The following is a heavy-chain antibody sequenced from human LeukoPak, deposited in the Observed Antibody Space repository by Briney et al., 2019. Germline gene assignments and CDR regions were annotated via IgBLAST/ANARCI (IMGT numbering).Heavy chain of an antibody. CDR3: AKDSDDSSGYTPYHFDY. J-gene: IGHJ4*02. CDR1: GFTFSSYW. V-gene: IGHV3-74*01. D-gene: IGHD3-22*01. CDR2: INSDGSST. Sequence: GGSLRLSCAASGFTFSSYWMHWVRQAPGKGLVWVSRINSDGSSTSYADSVKGRFTISRDNAKNTLYLQMNSLRAEDTAVYYCAKDSDDSSGYTPYHFDYWGQGTLVTVSS.